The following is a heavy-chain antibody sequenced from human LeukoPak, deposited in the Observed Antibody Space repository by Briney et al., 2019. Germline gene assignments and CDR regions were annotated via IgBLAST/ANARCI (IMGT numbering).Heavy chain of an antibody. CDR2: IYYSGST. V-gene: IGHV4-39*01. J-gene: IGHJ4*02. CDR3: ARNQPAVVAAAGTFDY. CDR1: GGSISSSSYY. Sequence: SETLSLTCTVSGGSISSSSYYWGWIRQPPGKGLEWIGSIYYSGSTYYNPSLKSRVTISVDTSKNQLSLKLSSVTAADTAVYYCARNQPAVVAAAGTFDYWGQGTLVTVSS. D-gene: IGHD6-13*01.